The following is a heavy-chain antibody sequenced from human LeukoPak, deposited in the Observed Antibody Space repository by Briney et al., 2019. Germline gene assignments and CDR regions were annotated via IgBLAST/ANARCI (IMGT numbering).Heavy chain of an antibody. CDR2: INHSGST. V-gene: IGHV4-34*01. CDR3: ARDGEGPLGNFDY. Sequence: SETLSLTCAVYGGSFSGYYWSWIRQPPGKGLEWIGEINHSGSTNYNPSLKSRVTISVDTSKNQFSLKLSSVTAADTAVYYCARDGEGPLGNFDYWGQGTLVTVSS. D-gene: IGHD3-10*01. CDR1: GGSFSGYY. J-gene: IGHJ4*02.